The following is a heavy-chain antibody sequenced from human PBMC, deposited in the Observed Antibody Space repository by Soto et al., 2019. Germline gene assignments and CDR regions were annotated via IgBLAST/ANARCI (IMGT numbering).Heavy chain of an antibody. J-gene: IGHJ4*02. Sequence: GASVKVSCKASGYTFTSYYMHWVRQAPGQGLEWMGIINPSGGSTSYAQKFQGRVTMTRDTSTSTVYMELSSLRSEDTAVYYCARGVRYSYGHTTIFDYWGQGTLVTVSS. CDR3: ARGVRYSYGHTTIFDY. CDR2: INPSGGST. D-gene: IGHD5-18*01. V-gene: IGHV1-46*03. CDR1: GYTFTSYY.